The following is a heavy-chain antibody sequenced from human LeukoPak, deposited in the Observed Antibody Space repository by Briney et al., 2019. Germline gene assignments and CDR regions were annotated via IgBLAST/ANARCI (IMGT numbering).Heavy chain of an antibody. V-gene: IGHV5-51*01. D-gene: IGHD2-2*01. J-gene: IGHJ4*02. Sequence: GESLKISCKVSGYSFTTYWIGWVRQMPGKGLEWMGIIYPGDSATRYSPSFQGQVTISADKSISTAYLQWSSLTASDTAMYYCARFTSSFDYWGQGTLVTVSS. CDR3: ARFTSSFDY. CDR1: GYSFTTYW. CDR2: IYPGDSAT.